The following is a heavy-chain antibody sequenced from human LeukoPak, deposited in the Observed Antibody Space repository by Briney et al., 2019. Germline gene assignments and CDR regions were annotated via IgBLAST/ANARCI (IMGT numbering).Heavy chain of an antibody. CDR2: ISWNSGSI. V-gene: IGHV3-9*01. CDR1: GFTFDDYA. D-gene: IGHD1-7*01. CDR3: AKGKSWNYEEVVDY. J-gene: IGHJ4*02. Sequence: GGSLRLSCAASGFTFDDYAMHWVRQAPGRGLEWVSGISWNSGSIGYADSVKGRFTISRDNAKNSLYLQMNSLRAEDTALYYCAKGKSWNYEEVVDYWGQGTLVTVSS.